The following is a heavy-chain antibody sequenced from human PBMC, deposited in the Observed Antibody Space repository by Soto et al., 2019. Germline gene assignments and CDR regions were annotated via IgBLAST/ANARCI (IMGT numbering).Heavy chain of an antibody. CDR1: GGSMSSYY. J-gene: IGHJ6*02. V-gene: IGHV4-59*01. Sequence: PSETLCLTCTVSGGSMSSYYWSWIRQPPGKGLEWIGYIYYSGSTNYNPSLKSRVTMSVDTPKNQFSLKLSSVTAADTAVYYCARRGYGPGFPYYYGMDVWGQGTTVTVSS. CDR2: IYYSGST. D-gene: IGHD3-10*01. CDR3: ARRGYGPGFPYYYGMDV.